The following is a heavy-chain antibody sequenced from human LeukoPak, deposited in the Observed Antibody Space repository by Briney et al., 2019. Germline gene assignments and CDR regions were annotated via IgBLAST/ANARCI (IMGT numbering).Heavy chain of an antibody. V-gene: IGHV4-34*01. D-gene: IGHD3-3*01. CDR3: ARGPTTSGVGTFDY. J-gene: IGHJ4*02. Sequence: SETLSLTCAVSHESFSEHYWNWIRQPPGKGLEWIGEISQSGTTHYNPSLKSRVTISVDTSENQLFLRVTSVTAADTAVYYCARGPTTSGVGTFDYWGQGTLVAVSS. CDR1: HESFSEHY. CDR2: ISQSGTT.